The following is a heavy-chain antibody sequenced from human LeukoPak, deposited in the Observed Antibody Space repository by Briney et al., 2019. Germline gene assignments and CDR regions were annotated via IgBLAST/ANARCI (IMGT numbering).Heavy chain of an antibody. J-gene: IGHJ4*02. D-gene: IGHD2-15*01. CDR3: AKDEGYCSGGSCGY. V-gene: IGHV3-30*18. CDR1: GFTFSSYG. CDR2: ISYDGSNK. Sequence: GGSLRLSCAASGFTFSSYGMHWVRQAPGKGLEWVAVISYDGSNKYYADSVKGRFTISRDNSKNTLYLQMNSLRAEDTAVYYCAKDEGYCSGGSCGYWGQGTLVTVSS.